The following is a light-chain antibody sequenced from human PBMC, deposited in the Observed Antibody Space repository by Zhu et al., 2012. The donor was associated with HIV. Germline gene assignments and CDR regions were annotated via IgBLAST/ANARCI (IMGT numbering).Light chain of an antibody. V-gene: IGKV3-11*01. CDR2: DAS. CDR1: QNVDNF. J-gene: IGKJ4*02. Sequence: EIVLTQSPGTLSLSPGERATLSRRASQNVDNFLAWYQQKPGQAPRLLIFDASNRATGIPARFSGSGSGTDFTLTISSLEPEDFAIYYCQHRSNWPPLTFGGGTKVEVK. CDR3: QHRSNWPPLT.